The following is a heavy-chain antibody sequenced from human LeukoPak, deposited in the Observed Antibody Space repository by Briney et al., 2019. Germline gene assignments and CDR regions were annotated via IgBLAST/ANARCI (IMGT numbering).Heavy chain of an antibody. CDR3: ARDPRYCSDTSCWPYNWLDP. CDR2: INSDGSST. Sequence: GGSLRLSCAASGFTFSSYWLHWVRQAPGKGLVWVSRINSDGSSTNCADSVKGRFTISRDNAKNTLYLQMNSLRVEDTAVYYCARDPRYCSDTSCWPYNWLDPWGQGTLVTVSS. V-gene: IGHV3-74*01. J-gene: IGHJ5*02. D-gene: IGHD2-2*01. CDR1: GFTFSSYW.